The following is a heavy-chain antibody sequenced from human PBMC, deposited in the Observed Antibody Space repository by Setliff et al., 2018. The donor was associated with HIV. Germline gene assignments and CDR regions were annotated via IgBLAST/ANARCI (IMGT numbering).Heavy chain of an antibody. Sequence: PGGSLRLSCAASGFTFSNYWMRWVRQTPGKGLEWVSSISSSGTYVYYGDSVKGRFTISRDNAKNSLYLQMNSLRAEDTAVYYCTKGHYTTSGWGQGTVVTVSS. J-gene: IGHJ4*02. CDR2: ISSSGTYV. D-gene: IGHD3-10*01. CDR3: TKGHYTTSG. V-gene: IGHV3-21*01. CDR1: GFTFSNYW.